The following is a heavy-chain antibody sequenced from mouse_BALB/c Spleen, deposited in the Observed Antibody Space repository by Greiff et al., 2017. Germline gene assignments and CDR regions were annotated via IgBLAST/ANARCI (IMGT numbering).Heavy chain of an antibody. Sequence: EVKLMESGGGLVKPGGSLKLSCAASGFTFSSYAMSWVRQTPEKRLEWVASISSGGSTYYPDSVKGRFTISRDNARNILYLQMSSLRSEDTAMYYCARGGDDVHFDYWGQGTTLTVSS. CDR1: GFTFSSYA. V-gene: IGHV5-6-5*01. CDR3: ARGGDDVHFDY. D-gene: IGHD2-3*01. J-gene: IGHJ2*01. CDR2: ISSGGST.